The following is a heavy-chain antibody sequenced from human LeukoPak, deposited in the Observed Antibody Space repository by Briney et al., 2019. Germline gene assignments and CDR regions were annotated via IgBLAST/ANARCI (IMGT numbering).Heavy chain of an antibody. J-gene: IGHJ6*03. CDR3: ARVQSYCSSTSCYDVYYYYYMDV. Sequence: GGSLRLSCAASGFTFSSYEMNWVRQAPGKGLEWVSYISSRGSTIYYADSVKGRFTISRDNAKNSLYLQMNSLRAEDTAVYYCARVQSYCSSTSCYDVYYYYYMDVWGKGTTVTVSS. D-gene: IGHD2-2*01. CDR1: GFTFSSYE. CDR2: ISSRGSTI. V-gene: IGHV3-48*03.